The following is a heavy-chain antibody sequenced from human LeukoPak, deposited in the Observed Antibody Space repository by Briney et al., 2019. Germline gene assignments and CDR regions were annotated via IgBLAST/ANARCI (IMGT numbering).Heavy chain of an antibody. J-gene: IGHJ6*03. CDR1: GFTFSSYS. D-gene: IGHD2-2*01. Sequence: GGSLRLSCAASGFTFSSYSMNWVRQAPGKGLEWVSSISSSSSYIYYADSVKGRFTISRDNAKNSLYLQMNSLRAEDTAVYYCARDGEDIVVVPAAAYYYYCYMDVWGKGTTVTVSS. CDR3: ARDGEDIVVVPAAAYYYYCYMDV. CDR2: ISSSSSYI. V-gene: IGHV3-21*01.